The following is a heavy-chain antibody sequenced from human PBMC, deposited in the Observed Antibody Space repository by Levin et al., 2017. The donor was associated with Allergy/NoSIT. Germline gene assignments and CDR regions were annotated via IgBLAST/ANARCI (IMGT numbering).Heavy chain of an antibody. D-gene: IGHD3/OR15-3a*01. CDR1: GFTVSSNY. V-gene: IGHV3-53*01. CDR3: ARGSFMGLGY. CDR2: LYAGGST. J-gene: IGHJ4*02. Sequence: GESLKISCAASGFTVSSNYMTWVRQAPGKGLEWVSILYAGGSTYFADSVKGRFTISRDNSKNTLYLQMNSLRAEDTAVYYCARGSFMGLGYWGQGTLVTVSS.